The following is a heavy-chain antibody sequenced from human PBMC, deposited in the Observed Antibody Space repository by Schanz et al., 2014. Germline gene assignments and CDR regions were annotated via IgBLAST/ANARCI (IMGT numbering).Heavy chain of an antibody. CDR2: INPNSGDT. CDR1: GYTLKNYG. V-gene: IGHV1-2*04. Sequence: QAQLMQSGPELKRPGASVKVSCTASGYTLKNYGISWVRQAPGQGLEWMGWINPNSGDTNYAQKFQGWVTMTRDTSISTAYMEVSRLKSDDTAVYYCARDGVDAAAGGNYWGQGTLVTVSS. J-gene: IGHJ4*02. CDR3: ARDGVDAAAGGNY. D-gene: IGHD6-13*01.